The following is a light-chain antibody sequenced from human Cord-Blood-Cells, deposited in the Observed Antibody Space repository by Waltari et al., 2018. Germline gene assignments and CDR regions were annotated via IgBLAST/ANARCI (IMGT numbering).Light chain of an antibody. V-gene: IGLV3-21*03. J-gene: IGLJ2*01. CDR1: NIGSKS. CDR3: QVLDSSSDHVV. Sequence: SYVLTQPPSVSVAPGKTARITCGGNNIGSKSGHWYQQETAQAPVLVVYDDSDRPSWIPERFSGTTSGNTATLTISRVEAGEEADYYCQVLDSSSDHVVFGGGTKLTVL. CDR2: DDS.